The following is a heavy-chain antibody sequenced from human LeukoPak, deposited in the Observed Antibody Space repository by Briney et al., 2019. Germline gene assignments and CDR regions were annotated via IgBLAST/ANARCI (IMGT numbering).Heavy chain of an antibody. CDR3: ARPPVGDWLTPDY. CDR1: GYSFTSYW. D-gene: IGHD2-21*02. J-gene: IGHJ4*02. CDR2: IYPGDSDT. V-gene: IGHV5-51*01. Sequence: GESLKISCKGSGYSFTSYWIVWVRQMLGKGLEWMGIIYPGDSDTRYSPSFQGQVTISADKSISTAYLQWSSLKASDTAMYYCARPPVGDWLTPDYWGQGTLVTVSS.